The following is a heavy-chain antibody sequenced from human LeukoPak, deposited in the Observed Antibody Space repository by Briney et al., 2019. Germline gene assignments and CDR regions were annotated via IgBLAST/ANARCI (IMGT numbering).Heavy chain of an antibody. Sequence: PGGSLRLSCAASGFTFSGYWMSWVRQAPGKGLEWVANIKQDGSEKSYGDSVEGRFTISRDNAKNSVYLQMNSLRVEDTAVYYCARGGEGFDHWGQGTTVTVSS. CDR1: GFTFSGYW. D-gene: IGHD2-21*01. CDR3: ARGGEGFDH. J-gene: IGHJ3*01. CDR2: IKQDGSEK. V-gene: IGHV3-7*01.